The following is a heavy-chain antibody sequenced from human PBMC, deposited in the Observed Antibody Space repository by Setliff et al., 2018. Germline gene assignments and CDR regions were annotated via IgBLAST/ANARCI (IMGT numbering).Heavy chain of an antibody. CDR3: ARAPRTYCSSTSCYKDVFDI. Sequence: GASVKVSCKASGYTFTGYYMHWVRQAPGQGLEWMGWINPNSGGTNYAQKFQGWVTMTRDTSISTAYMELSRLRSDDTAVYYCARAPRTYCSSTSCYKDVFDIWGQGTMVTVSS. CDR2: INPNSGGT. V-gene: IGHV1-2*04. J-gene: IGHJ3*02. D-gene: IGHD2-2*02. CDR1: GYTFTGYY.